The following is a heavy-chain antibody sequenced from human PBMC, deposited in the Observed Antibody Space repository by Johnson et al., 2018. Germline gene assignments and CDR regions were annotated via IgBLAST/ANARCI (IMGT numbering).Heavy chain of an antibody. CDR2: ISGTGGGT. J-gene: IGHJ1*01. CDR1: GFTFSSYG. Sequence: VQLVQSGGGVVQPGRSLRLSCAASGFTFSSYGMHWVRQAPGKGLEWVSTISGTGGGTYYADSVKGRFTISRDNSMNTLYLRMNGLGAEDTAVYYCAKLSGWYPDYFQHWGQGTLVTVSS. D-gene: IGHD6-13*01. CDR3: AKLSGWYPDYFQH. V-gene: IGHV3-23*04.